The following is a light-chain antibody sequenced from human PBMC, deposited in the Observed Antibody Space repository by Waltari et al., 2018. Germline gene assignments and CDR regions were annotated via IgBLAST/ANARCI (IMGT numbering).Light chain of an antibody. J-gene: IGKJ1*01. CDR1: QNILYNSNNKNY. Sequence: DIVLTQSPDSLPVSLGERATINCKSSQNILYNSNNKNYLAWYQQKPGQPPKPLIYWASARESGVPDRFSGSGSGTDFTLTISSLQAEDVAVYYCQQYFGTPWTFGQGTKVEIK. CDR2: WAS. CDR3: QQYFGTPWT. V-gene: IGKV4-1*01.